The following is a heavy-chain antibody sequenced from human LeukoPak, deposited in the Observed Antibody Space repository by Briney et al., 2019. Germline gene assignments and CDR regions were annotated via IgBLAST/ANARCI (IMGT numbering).Heavy chain of an antibody. Sequence: GRSPRLSCAASGFTLSSYAIHWVRQAPGKGLEWVAVISYDGSNKYYADSVKGRFTISRDNSKNTLYLQMNSLRAEDTAVYYCARGRDGYNYGGFDYWGQGTLVTASS. CDR2: ISYDGSNK. CDR1: GFTLSSYA. J-gene: IGHJ4*02. CDR3: ARGRDGYNYGGFDY. D-gene: IGHD5-24*01. V-gene: IGHV3-30*04.